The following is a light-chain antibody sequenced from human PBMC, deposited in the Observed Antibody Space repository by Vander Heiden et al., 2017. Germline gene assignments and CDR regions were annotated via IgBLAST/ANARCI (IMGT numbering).Light chain of an antibody. J-gene: IGKJ1*01. V-gene: IGKV1-5*03. Sequence: DIQVTQSPSTLSASVGDRVTITCRASQSINIWLAWYQQKPGKAPKLLIYKASSLESGVPSRFSGSGSGTEFTLTISSLQPDDFATYYCQQENSSSRTFGQGTKVEIK. CDR3: QQENSSSRT. CDR2: KAS. CDR1: QSINIW.